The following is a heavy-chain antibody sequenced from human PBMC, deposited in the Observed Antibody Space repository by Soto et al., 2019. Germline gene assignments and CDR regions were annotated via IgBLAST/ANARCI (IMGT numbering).Heavy chain of an antibody. Sequence: QVQLQESGPRLVKPSETLFLTCTVSGGSISSYYWSWIRHPPGKGLQWLGYIYYSGSTNYIPSLKSRVTISVDTSKNQFSLKLNSMTAADTAVYYYARHNYGSGSTYFDYWGQGTLVTVSS. D-gene: IGHD3-10*01. CDR1: GGSISSYY. J-gene: IGHJ4*02. V-gene: IGHV4-59*08. CDR3: ARHNYGSGSTYFDY. CDR2: IYYSGST.